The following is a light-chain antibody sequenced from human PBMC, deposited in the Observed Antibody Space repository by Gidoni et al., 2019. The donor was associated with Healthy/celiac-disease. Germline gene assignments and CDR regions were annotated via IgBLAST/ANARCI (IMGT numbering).Light chain of an antibody. CDR1: QIISSL. V-gene: IGKV1-5*03. J-gene: IGKJ1*01. Sequence: DIKMTQSPSTLSASVGDILTITCRASQIISSLLAWYQQKQGKAPKLLIYKASSLESGVPSRFSGSGSATEFTLTISSLQPDYFATYYCQQYNSYLWTFGQGTKVEI. CDR3: QQYNSYLWT. CDR2: KAS.